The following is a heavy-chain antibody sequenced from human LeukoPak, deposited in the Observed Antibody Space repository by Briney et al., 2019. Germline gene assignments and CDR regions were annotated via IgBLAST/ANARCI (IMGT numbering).Heavy chain of an antibody. Sequence: PGGSLRLSCAASGFTFSSYAMHWVRQAPGKGLEWVAVISYDGSNKYYADSVKGRFTISRDNAKNSLYLQMNSLRAEDTAVYYCARDSYSSSWPPPNWFDPWGQGTLVTVSS. D-gene: IGHD6-13*01. CDR3: ARDSYSSSWPPPNWFDP. CDR1: GFTFSSYA. J-gene: IGHJ5*02. CDR2: ISYDGSNK. V-gene: IGHV3-30-3*01.